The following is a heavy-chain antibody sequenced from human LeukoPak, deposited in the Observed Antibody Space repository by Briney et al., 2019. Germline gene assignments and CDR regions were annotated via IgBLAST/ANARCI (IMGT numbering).Heavy chain of an antibody. Sequence: ASVEVSCKASGGTFSSYAISWVRQAPGQGLEWMGGIIPIFGTANYAQKFQGRVTITTDESTSTAYMELSSLRSEDTAVYYCARSGGSGSYYNGEFDYWGQGTLVTVSS. CDR3: ARSGGSGSYYNGEFDY. J-gene: IGHJ4*02. CDR1: GGTFSSYA. D-gene: IGHD3-10*01. CDR2: IIPIFGTA. V-gene: IGHV1-69*05.